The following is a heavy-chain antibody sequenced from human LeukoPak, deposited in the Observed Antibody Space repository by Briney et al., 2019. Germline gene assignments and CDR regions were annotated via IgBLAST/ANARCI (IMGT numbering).Heavy chain of an antibody. Sequence: GGSLRLSCEASGFIFSTYAMAWVRQAPGKGLDWVSVIGASGAETYYSDSAKGRFTVSRDNSKDTLFLHMSSLRAEATAVYFCATRPRDSSGYYLGAFGAWGQGTTVTVSS. D-gene: IGHD3-22*01. CDR2: IGASGAET. CDR3: ATRPRDSSGYYLGAFGA. J-gene: IGHJ3*01. V-gene: IGHV3-23*01. CDR1: GFIFSTYA.